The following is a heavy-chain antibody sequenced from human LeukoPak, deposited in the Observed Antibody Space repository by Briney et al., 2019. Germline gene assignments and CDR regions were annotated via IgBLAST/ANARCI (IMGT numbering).Heavy chain of an antibody. V-gene: IGHV3-21*01. CDR2: ISSSSSYI. CDR3: ARGPPISGNFWRGKNHPPDY. D-gene: IGHD3-3*01. CDR1: GFTFSSYW. J-gene: IGHJ4*02. Sequence: GGSLRLSCAASGFTFSSYWMSWVRQAPGKGLEWVSSISSSSSYIYYVDSVKGRFTISRDNAKNSLYLQMNSLRAEDTAVYYCARGPPISGNFWRGKNHPPDYWGQGTLVTVSS.